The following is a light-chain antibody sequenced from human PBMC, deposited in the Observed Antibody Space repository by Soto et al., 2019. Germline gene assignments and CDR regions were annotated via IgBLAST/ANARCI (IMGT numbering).Light chain of an antibody. CDR3: QQYGSSPGT. V-gene: IGKV3-20*01. J-gene: IGKJ1*01. CDR1: QSVSSSY. CDR2: GAS. Sequence: EIVLTQSPGTLSLSPGERATLSCRASQSVSSSYLAWYQQKPGQAPRLLIYGASSRATGIPDRFSGSGSGTDFTLTISRLAPEDFAVYYCQQYGSSPGTFGQGPKVEIK.